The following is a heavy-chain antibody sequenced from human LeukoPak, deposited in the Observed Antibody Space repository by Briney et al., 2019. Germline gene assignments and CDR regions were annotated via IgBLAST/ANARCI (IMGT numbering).Heavy chain of an antibody. CDR2: IWYDGSNE. CDR1: GFTFSSYG. J-gene: IGHJ4*02. V-gene: IGHV3-33*01. CDR3: ARDGVRGGFASGWTPYYFDY. D-gene: IGHD6-19*01. Sequence: GGSLRLSCAASGFTFSSYGMHWVRQAPGKGLEWVAVIWYDGSNEYYADSVKGRFTISRDNSKNTLYLQMNSLRAEDTAVYYCARDGVRGGFASGWTPYYFDYWGQGTLVTVSS.